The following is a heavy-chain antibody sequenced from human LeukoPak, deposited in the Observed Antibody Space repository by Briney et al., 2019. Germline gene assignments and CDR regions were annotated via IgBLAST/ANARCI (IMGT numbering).Heavy chain of an antibody. CDR2: IYWDDDK. V-gene: IGHV2-5*02. D-gene: IGHD3-10*01. CDR1: GFSLSTSGVG. CDR3: AHRSFQGVSHTLDY. Sequence: SGPTLVKPTQTLTLTCTFSGFSLSTSGVGVGWIRQPPGKTLEWIALIYWDDDKRYSPSLKSRLTITKDTSKNQVVLTMTNMDPVDTATYYCAHRSFQGVSHTLDYWGQGTLVTVSS. J-gene: IGHJ4*02.